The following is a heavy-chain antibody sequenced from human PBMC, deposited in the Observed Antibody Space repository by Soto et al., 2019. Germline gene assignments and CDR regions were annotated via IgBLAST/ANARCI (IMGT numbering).Heavy chain of an antibody. CDR2: ITPFSGDV. V-gene: IGHV1-45*02. CDR1: GYNFISHH. Sequence: QVQLVQSGAEVTKPGASVRLSCKASGYNFISHHIHWVRQAPGQALEWMGWITPFSGDVHYAQKFQERVTLTRDRSINTAYMRMSSLRSEDTAIYFCASGGAGSGPFTWELPDHWGQGTLVTVSS. D-gene: IGHD1-26*01. J-gene: IGHJ4*02. CDR3: ASGGAGSGPFTWELPDH.